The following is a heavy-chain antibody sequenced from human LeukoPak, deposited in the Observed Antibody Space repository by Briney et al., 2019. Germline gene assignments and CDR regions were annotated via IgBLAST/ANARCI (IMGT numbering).Heavy chain of an antibody. Sequence: ASVKVSCKPSGYTFTGYYLHWVRQAPGQALKWMGWINPNTGATVYAQKFQGRVTMSRDTSISTAYMDLSSLRSDDTAVYYCARDRVGSGWPRPFYFEFWGQGTLVTVSS. D-gene: IGHD6-19*01. CDR3: ARDRVGSGWPRPFYFEF. V-gene: IGHV1-2*02. J-gene: IGHJ4*02. CDR2: INPNTGAT. CDR1: GYTFTGYY.